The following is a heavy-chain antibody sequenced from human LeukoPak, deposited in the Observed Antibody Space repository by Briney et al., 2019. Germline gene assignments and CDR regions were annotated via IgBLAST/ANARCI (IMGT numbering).Heavy chain of an antibody. D-gene: IGHD6-13*01. CDR3: ARGWSREQQLVDYFDY. Sequence: SETLSLTCAVSGDSISSNYWWTWVRQSPGKGLEWIGEFYHSGSANYNPSLKSRVTISVDKSKNQFSLKLSSVTAADTAVYYCARGWSREQQLVDYFDYWGQGTLVTVSS. CDR1: GDSISSNYW. CDR2: FYHSGSA. V-gene: IGHV4-4*02. J-gene: IGHJ4*02.